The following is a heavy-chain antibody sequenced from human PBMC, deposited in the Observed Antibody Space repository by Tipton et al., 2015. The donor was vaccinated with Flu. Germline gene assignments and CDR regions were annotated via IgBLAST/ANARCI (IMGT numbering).Heavy chain of an antibody. V-gene: IGHV3-66*02. CDR1: GFTVSSKY. D-gene: IGHD5-12*01. CDR2: IYRGGTT. Sequence: SLRLSCAASGFTVSSKYMGWVRQAPGKGLQWVPVIYRGGTTYVADSVKGRCTISRDNSKNTLYLQWDSLTTEDTAVYYCATLGNSGTDGFDIWGQGRMVTISS. J-gene: IGHJ3*02. CDR3: ATLGNSGTDGFDI.